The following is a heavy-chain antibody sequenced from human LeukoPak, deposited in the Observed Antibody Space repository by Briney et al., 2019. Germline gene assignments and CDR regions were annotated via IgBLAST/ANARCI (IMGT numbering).Heavy chain of an antibody. D-gene: IGHD6-13*01. Sequence: PGGSLRLSCAASGFTFSSYAMSWVRQAPGKGLEWVSAISGSGGSTYYADSVKGRFTISRDNSKNTPYLQMNSLRAEDTAVYYCXXXXXXXXKAAADAFDIWGQGTMVTVSS. V-gene: IGHV3-23*01. CDR3: XXXXXXXXKAAADAFDI. J-gene: IGHJ3*02. CDR1: GFTFSSYA. CDR2: ISGSGGST.